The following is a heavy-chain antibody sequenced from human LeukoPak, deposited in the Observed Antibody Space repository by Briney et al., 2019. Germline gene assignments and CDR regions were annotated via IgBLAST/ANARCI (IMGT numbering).Heavy chain of an antibody. CDR2: INPSGGST. CDR3: ARMSYYDSSGDNWFDP. Sequence: ASVKVSCKASGYTFTSYYMHWVRQAPGQGLEWMGIINPSGGSTGYAQKFQGRVTMTRDTSISTAYMELSSLRSEDTAVYYCARMSYYDSSGDNWFDPWGQGTLVTVSS. D-gene: IGHD3-22*01. CDR1: GYTFTSYY. V-gene: IGHV1-46*01. J-gene: IGHJ5*02.